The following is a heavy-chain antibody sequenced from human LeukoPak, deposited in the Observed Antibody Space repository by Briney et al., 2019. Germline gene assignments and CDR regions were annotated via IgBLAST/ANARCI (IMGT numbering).Heavy chain of an antibody. Sequence: PVKVSPKPSLYTVARFVITTGRQAPSHRPKWRGWISAYNGNTKYAQKFQGRVTMTTHTSTSTAYMELRSLRSDDTAVYYCARDGSSSSFDYWGQGTLVTVSS. CDR2: ISAYNGNT. CDR1: LYTVARFV. J-gene: IGHJ4*02. CDR3: ARDGSSSSFDY. V-gene: IGHV1-18*01. D-gene: IGHD6-6*01.